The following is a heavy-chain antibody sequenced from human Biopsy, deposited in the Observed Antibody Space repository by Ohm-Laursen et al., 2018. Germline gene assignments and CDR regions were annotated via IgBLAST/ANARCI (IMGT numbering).Heavy chain of an antibody. J-gene: IGHJ4*02. CDR3: ARDGKYDSRGY. CDR1: GYTFISFG. D-gene: IGHD3-22*01. CDR2: IGGGNGDT. Sequence: GSSVKVSCKASGYTFISFGITWVRQAPGQGLEWVGYIGGGNGDTKYAQKFQGRVTMTTDTSTSTAYMELRSLRSDDTAFYYCARDGKYDSRGYWGPGTLVTVSS. V-gene: IGHV1-18*01.